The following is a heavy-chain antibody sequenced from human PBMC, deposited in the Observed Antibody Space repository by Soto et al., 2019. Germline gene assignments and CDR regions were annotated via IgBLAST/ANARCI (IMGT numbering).Heavy chain of an antibody. V-gene: IGHV3-15*07. J-gene: IGHJ4*02. CDR2: IKSKNDGGTT. Sequence: EVQVVESGGGLVKPGGSLRLSCAASGFGFTNSWMNWVRQAPGKGLEWVGRIKSKNDGGTTDYAAPVQGRFTISRDYSKTTIYLQMNSLKTEDTAVYYCTSAGEYCTSTNRKAYWGQGTPVTVSS. CDR1: GFGFTNSW. CDR3: TSAGEYCTSTNRKAY. D-gene: IGHD2-2*01.